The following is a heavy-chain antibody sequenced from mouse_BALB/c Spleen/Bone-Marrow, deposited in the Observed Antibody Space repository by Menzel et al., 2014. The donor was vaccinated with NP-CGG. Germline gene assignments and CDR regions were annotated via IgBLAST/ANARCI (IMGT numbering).Heavy chain of an antibody. V-gene: IGHV4-1*02. D-gene: IGHD1-2*01. CDR3: AKNYYYGYVAY. CDR2: VNPDSSTI. Sequence: DVKLVESGGGLVQPGGSLKLSCAASGFDFSRYWMTWVRQAPGKGLEWIGEVNPDSSTINYTPSLKDKFIISRDNAKNPLYLQMSKVRSEDTALYYCAKNYYYGYVAYWGQGTLVTVSA. J-gene: IGHJ3*01. CDR1: GFDFSRYW.